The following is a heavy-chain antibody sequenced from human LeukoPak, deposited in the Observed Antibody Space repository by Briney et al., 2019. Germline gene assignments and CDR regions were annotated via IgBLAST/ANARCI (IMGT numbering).Heavy chain of an antibody. V-gene: IGHV1-69*05. CDR3: AVSYSSSPYYYHMDV. D-gene: IGHD6-13*01. CDR1: GGTFSSYA. Sequence: ASVKVSCKASGGTFSSYAISWVRQAPGQGLEWMGGIIPIFGTANYAQKFQGRVTITTDESTSTAYMELSSLRSEDTAVYYCAVSYSSSPYYYHMDVWGKGTTVTVSS. CDR2: IIPIFGTA. J-gene: IGHJ6*03.